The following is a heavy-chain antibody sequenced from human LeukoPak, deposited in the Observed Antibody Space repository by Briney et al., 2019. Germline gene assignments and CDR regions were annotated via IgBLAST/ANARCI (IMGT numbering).Heavy chain of an antibody. V-gene: IGHV3-23*01. Sequence: PGGSLRLSCAASGFTFSSYAMSWVRQAPGKGLEWVSAISGSGGSTYYADSVKGRFTISRDNSKNTLYLQMNSLRAEDTAVYYCAKGYQLLYWDYYYMDVWGKGTTVTVSS. CDR2: ISGSGGST. CDR3: AKGYQLLYWDYYYMDV. CDR1: GFTFSSYA. D-gene: IGHD2-2*02. J-gene: IGHJ6*03.